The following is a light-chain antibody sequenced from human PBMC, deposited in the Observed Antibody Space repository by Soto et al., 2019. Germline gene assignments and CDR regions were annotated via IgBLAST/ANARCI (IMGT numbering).Light chain of an antibody. J-gene: IGLJ2*01. Sequence: HSALTQPASVSGSPGQSITISCSGTSSDVGGYNFVSWYQVHPGKAPRLILYDVSSRPSGVSYRFSGSKSANTASLNISRLQAGDEADYYCSSYTTTTSLVVFGGGTKLTVL. CDR1: SSDVGGYNF. V-gene: IGLV2-14*03. CDR2: DVS. CDR3: SSYTTTTSLVV.